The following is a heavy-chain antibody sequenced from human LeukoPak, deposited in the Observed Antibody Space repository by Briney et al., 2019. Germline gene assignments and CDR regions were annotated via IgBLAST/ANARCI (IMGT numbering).Heavy chain of an antibody. Sequence: GGSLRLSCAASGFAFSGAAMHWVRQAPGKGLEWVAITSFDGSNKFYSDSVKGRFTISRDNSVNTLFLQMTSLSPEDTAIYYCARNFPYSSSYNLDVWGQGTLVTVSS. CDR2: TSFDGSNK. J-gene: IGHJ4*02. CDR3: ARNFPYSSSYNLDV. D-gene: IGHD6-6*01. CDR1: GFAFSGAA. V-gene: IGHV3-30-3*01.